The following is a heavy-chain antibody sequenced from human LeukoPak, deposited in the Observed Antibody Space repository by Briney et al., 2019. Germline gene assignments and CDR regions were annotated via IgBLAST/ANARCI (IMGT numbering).Heavy chain of an antibody. D-gene: IGHD2/OR15-2a*01. CDR3: ARDIIYGHLPRYYVLFI. J-gene: IGHJ6*04. Sequence: GGSLRLPSAASAFIISSYSINCFRQAPGKGLEWVSSISSTSTYIYYTDSVRGRFTISRDNAKNSLYLQMNRLRAEDTAVYYCARDIIYGHLPRYYVLFIWGEGTTVTVSS. V-gene: IGHV3-21*01. CDR2: ISSTSTYI. CDR1: AFIISSYS.